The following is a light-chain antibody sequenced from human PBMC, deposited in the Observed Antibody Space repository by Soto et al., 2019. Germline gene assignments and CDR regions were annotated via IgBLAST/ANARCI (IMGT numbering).Light chain of an antibody. CDR1: KIGTKS. V-gene: IGLV3-21*02. J-gene: IGLJ2*01. CDR2: DDS. CDR3: QVWDSSTDQNVV. Sequence: SYELTQPPSVSVAPGQTARITCGGNKIGTKSVHWYQQKPGQAPVLVVFDDSDRLSGIPERFSGSNSGNTATLTISRVEAGDEADYYCQVWDSSTDQNVVFGGGTKLTVL.